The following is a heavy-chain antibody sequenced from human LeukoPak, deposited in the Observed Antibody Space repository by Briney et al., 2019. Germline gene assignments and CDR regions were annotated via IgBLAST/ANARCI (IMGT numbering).Heavy chain of an antibody. J-gene: IGHJ6*02. V-gene: IGHV3-23*01. CDR2: VSDGGGNT. Sequence: GGSLRLSCVASGFTFTTYAMIWVRQPPGKGLEWVSAVSDGGGNTYYADSVKGRFTISRDNSKNTLYLQMNSLRAEDTAVYYCARVDYGDYQTDYYYYGMDVWGQGTTVTVSS. CDR1: GFTFTTYA. D-gene: IGHD4-17*01. CDR3: ARVDYGDYQTDYYYYGMDV.